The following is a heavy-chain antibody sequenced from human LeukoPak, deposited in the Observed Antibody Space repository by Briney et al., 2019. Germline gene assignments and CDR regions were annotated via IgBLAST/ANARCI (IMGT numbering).Heavy chain of an antibody. CDR3: ARVRIYGSGSYYISLYGMDV. Sequence: SETLSLTCTVSGGSISSYYWSWIRQPPGKGLEWIGYIYTSGSTNYNPSLKSRVTISVDTSKNQFSLKLSSVTAADTAVYYCARVRIYGSGSYYISLYGMDVWGQGTTVTVSS. D-gene: IGHD3-10*01. V-gene: IGHV4-4*09. CDR1: GGSISSYY. J-gene: IGHJ6*02. CDR2: IYTSGST.